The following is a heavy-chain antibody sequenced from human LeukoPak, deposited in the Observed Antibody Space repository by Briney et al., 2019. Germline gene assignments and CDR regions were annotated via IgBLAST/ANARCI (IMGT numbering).Heavy chain of an antibody. J-gene: IGHJ4*02. Sequence: SETLSLTCTVSGASISNYYWSWIRQSPGKGLEWIGYIYYSGSTNYNPSLKSRVTISVDTSKNQFSLRLSSVTAADTAVYYCARETCSGGSCFQFDFWGQGTLVTVSS. CDR3: ARETCSGGSCFQFDF. CDR1: GASISNYY. D-gene: IGHD2-15*01. V-gene: IGHV4-59*01. CDR2: IYYSGST.